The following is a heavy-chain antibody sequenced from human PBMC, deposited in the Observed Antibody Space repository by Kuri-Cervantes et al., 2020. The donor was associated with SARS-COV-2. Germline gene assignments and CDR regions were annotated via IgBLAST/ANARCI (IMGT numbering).Heavy chain of an antibody. Sequence: ASVKVSCKASGYTFTSYDINWVRQATGQGLGWMGWMNPNSGNTGYAQKSQGRVTITRNTSISTAYMELSSLRSEDTAVYYCAREGYCSSTSCSQGGPYAFDIWGQGTMVTVSS. J-gene: IGHJ3*02. CDR2: MNPNSGNT. CDR1: GYTFTSYD. D-gene: IGHD2-2*01. V-gene: IGHV1-8*03. CDR3: AREGYCSSTSCSQGGPYAFDI.